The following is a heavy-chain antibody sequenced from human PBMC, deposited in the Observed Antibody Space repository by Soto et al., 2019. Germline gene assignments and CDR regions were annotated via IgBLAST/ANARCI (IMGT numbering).Heavy chain of an antibody. Sequence: PSETLSLTCTVSGGSISSGDYYWSWIRQPPGKGLEWIGYIYYSGSTYYNPSPKSRVTISVDTSKNQFSLKLSSVTAADTAVYYCARAVDYDFWSGYRAYYYYGMDVWGQGTTVTVSS. CDR3: ARAVDYDFWSGYRAYYYYGMDV. CDR2: IYYSGST. J-gene: IGHJ6*02. CDR1: GGSISSGDYY. D-gene: IGHD3-3*01. V-gene: IGHV4-30-4*01.